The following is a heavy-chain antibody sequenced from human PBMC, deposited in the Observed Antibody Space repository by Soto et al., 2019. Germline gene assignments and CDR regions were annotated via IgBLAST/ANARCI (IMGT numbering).Heavy chain of an antibody. Sequence: QLQLQESGPGLVKPSETLSLTCTVSGGSISSSSYSWGWIRQPPGKGLGWIGSIYDSGSTYYNPSLRSRVTISLDTSKNQFSLKLSSVTAADTAVYYCAMLTAAILSYYYYMDVWGKGTTGTVSS. V-gene: IGHV4-39*01. CDR1: GGSISSSSYS. CDR2: IYDSGST. D-gene: IGHD2-21*02. CDR3: AMLTAAILSYYYYMDV. J-gene: IGHJ6*03.